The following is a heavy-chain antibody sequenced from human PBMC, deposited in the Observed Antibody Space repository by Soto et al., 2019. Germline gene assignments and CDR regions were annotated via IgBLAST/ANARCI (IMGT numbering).Heavy chain of an antibody. V-gene: IGHV3-23*01. D-gene: IGHD6-19*01. Sequence: GGSLRLSCAASGFTFSSYAMSWVRQAPGKGLEWVSAISGSGGSTYYADSVKGRFTISRDNSKNTLYLQMNSLRAEDTAVYYCAKDHPLYSSGWYDPSDAFDIWGQGTMVTVSS. CDR2: ISGSGGST. CDR3: AKDHPLYSSGWYDPSDAFDI. J-gene: IGHJ3*02. CDR1: GFTFSSYA.